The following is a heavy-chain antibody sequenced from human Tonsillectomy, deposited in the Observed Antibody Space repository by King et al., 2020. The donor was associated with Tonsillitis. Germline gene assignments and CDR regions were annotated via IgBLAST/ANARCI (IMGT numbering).Heavy chain of an antibody. J-gene: IGHJ3*02. D-gene: IGHD3-16*01. CDR2: IYYSGST. CDR1: GGSISSSSYY. Sequence: QLQESGPGLVKPSETLSLTCTVSGGSISSSSYYWGWIRQPPGKGLEWIGSIYYSGSTYYNPSLKSRVTISVDTSKNQFSLKLSSVTAADTAVYYCAGQRGGEGGAFDIWGQGTMVTVSS. CDR3: AGQRGGEGGAFDI. V-gene: IGHV4-39*01.